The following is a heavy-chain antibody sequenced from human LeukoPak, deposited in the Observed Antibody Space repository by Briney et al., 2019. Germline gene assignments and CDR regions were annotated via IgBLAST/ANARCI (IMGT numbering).Heavy chain of an antibody. CDR1: GFTFSSYS. D-gene: IGHD4-17*01. CDR3: ARATDYGANVYYYYYYMDV. Sequence: AGGSLRLSCAASGFTFSSYSMNWVRQAPGKGLEWVSSISSSSSYIYYADSVKGRFTISRDNAKNSLYLQMNSLRAEDTAVYYCARATDYGANVYYYYYYMDVWGKGTTVTVSS. CDR2: ISSSSSYI. V-gene: IGHV3-21*01. J-gene: IGHJ6*03.